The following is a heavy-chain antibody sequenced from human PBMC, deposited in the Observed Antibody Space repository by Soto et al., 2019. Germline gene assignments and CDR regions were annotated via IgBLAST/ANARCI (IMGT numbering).Heavy chain of an antibody. V-gene: IGHV4-59*01. J-gene: IGHJ3*02. CDR2: IYYIGTT. Sequence: AETLSLTCTVSGGSISGYYWNWIRQPPGKGLEYIGHIYYIGTTNYNPSLKSRATISVDTSKNQFSLKLTSVTAADTAVYFCARSGSKYGANAFDIWDQGTMVTVSS. CDR3: ARSGSKYGANAFDI. CDR1: GGSISGYY. D-gene: IGHD5-18*01.